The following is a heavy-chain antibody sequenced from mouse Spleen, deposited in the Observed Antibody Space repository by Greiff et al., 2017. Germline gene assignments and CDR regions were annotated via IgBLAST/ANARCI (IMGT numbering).Heavy chain of an antibody. CDR3: TTYYYGSPDY. V-gene: IGHV14-4*01. CDR1: GFNIKDDY. J-gene: IGHJ2*01. CDR2: IDPENGDT. Sequence: VQLKESGAELVRPGASVKLSCTASGFNIKDDYMHWVKQRPEQGLEWIGWIDPENGDTEYASKFQGKATITADTSSNTAYLQLSSLTSEDTAVYYCTTYYYGSPDYWGQGTTLTVSS. D-gene: IGHD1-1*01.